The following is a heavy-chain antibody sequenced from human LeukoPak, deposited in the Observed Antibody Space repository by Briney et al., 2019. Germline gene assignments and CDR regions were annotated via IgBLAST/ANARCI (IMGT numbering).Heavy chain of an antibody. J-gene: IGHJ4*02. V-gene: IGHV3-23*01. D-gene: IGHD3-3*01. CDR2: ISGSGGST. CDR1: GFTFSSYA. Sequence: GGSLRLSCAASGFTFSSYAMSWVRQAPGKGLERVSAISGSGGSTYYADSVKGRFTISRDNSKNTLYLQMNSLRAEDTAVYYCAKTKSVLRFLEWSYYFDYWGQGTLVTVSS. CDR3: AKTKSVLRFLEWSYYFDY.